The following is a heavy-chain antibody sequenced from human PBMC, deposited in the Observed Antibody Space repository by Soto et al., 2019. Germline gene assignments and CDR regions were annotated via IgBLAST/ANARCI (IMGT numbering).Heavy chain of an antibody. J-gene: IGHJ6*02. CDR3: AGTSWVGETQGVGMDV. V-gene: IGHV1-69*12. D-gene: IGHD3-10*01. Sequence: QVQLVQSGAEVKKPGSSVTVSCKASGGTFSSYAISWVRQAPGHGLEWMGVFIPIFGTTKYAQKFQGRVTFTADDSRTTANMDLSSLGSEDTAMFYCAGTSWVGETQGVGMDVGGQGPTVTVSS. CDR2: FIPIFGTT. CDR1: GGTFSSYA.